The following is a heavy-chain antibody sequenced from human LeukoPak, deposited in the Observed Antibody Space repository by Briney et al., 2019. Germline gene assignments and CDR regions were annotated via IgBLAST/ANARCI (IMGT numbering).Heavy chain of an antibody. Sequence: SQTLSLTCTVSGGSVSSRDYYWTWIRQPPGKGLEWIGYMFNSGNTYYNPSLKSRLTISIDTSKNQFSLKLSSVTAADTAVYYCARVRGGSYWRGPDYWGQGTLVTVSS. V-gene: IGHV4-30-4*08. D-gene: IGHD1-26*01. CDR2: MFNSGNT. CDR1: GGSVSSRDYY. CDR3: ARVRGGSYWRGPDY. J-gene: IGHJ4*02.